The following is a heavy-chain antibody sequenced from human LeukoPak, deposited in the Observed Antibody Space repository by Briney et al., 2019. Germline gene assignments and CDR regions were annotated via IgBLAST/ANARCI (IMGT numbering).Heavy chain of an antibody. Sequence: GGSLRLSCAASGFTVSSNYMSWVRQAPGKGLEWVSVLYSGGSTYYADSVKGRFTISSDNSKNTLYLQMNSQRAEDTAVYYCARGEKWELPYFDYWGQGTLVTVSS. CDR1: GFTVSSNY. J-gene: IGHJ4*02. V-gene: IGHV3-53*01. CDR2: LYSGGST. CDR3: ARGEKWELPYFDY. D-gene: IGHD1-26*01.